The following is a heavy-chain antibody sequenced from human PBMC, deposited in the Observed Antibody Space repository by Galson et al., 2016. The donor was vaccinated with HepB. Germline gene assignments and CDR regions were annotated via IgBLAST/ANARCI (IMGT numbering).Heavy chain of an antibody. V-gene: IGHV3-30*04. CDR2: ISFDSSTK. J-gene: IGHJ6*02. CDR3: ARVASGHSGGWGSGAMDV. Sequence: SLRLSCAASGLTFSTSAMHWVRQAPGKGPECVALISFDSSTKYFGDFVKGRFSISRDNSKNTLYLQMNSLRGDDTAVYYCARVASGHSGGWGSGAMDVWGQGTTVTVSS. CDR1: GLTFSTSA. D-gene: IGHD6-19*01.